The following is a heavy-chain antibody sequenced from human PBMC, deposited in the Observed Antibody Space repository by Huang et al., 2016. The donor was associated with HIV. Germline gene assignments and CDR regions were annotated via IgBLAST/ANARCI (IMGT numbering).Heavy chain of an antibody. D-gene: IGHD2-2*01. Sequence: SGGSISSSSYYWDWIRQPPGKGLEWIGSIYYSGRTFYNPSLKSRVTISVDTSKNQFSLRLSSVTAADTSVYYCARHMDCSSSSCLAGGHERGPFDMWGQGTMVTVSS. CDR3: ARHMDCSSSSCLAGGHERGPFDM. J-gene: IGHJ3*02. CDR2: IYYSGRT. V-gene: IGHV4-39*01. CDR1: GGSISSSSYY.